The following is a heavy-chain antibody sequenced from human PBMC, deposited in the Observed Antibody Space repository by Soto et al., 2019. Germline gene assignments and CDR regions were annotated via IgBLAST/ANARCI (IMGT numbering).Heavy chain of an antibody. CDR3: ARPYQPYSSSSGSDY. CDR2: IYYSGST. J-gene: IGHJ4*02. D-gene: IGHD6-6*01. CDR1: GGSISSSSYY. Sequence: QLQLQESGPGLLKPSETLSLTCTVSGGSISSSSYYWGWIRQPPGKGLEWIGSIYYSGSTYYNPSLKSRVTISVYTSKNQFSLKLNSGTAADTAVYYCARPYQPYSSSSGSDYWGQGTLVTVSS. V-gene: IGHV4-39*01.